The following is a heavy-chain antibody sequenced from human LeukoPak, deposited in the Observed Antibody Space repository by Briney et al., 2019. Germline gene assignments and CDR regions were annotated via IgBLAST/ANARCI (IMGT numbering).Heavy chain of an antibody. V-gene: IGHV3-23*01. Sequence: SGGSLRLSCAASGFTFSSYAMSWVRQAPGKGLEWVSAISGSGGSTYYADSVKGRFTISRDNSKNTLYLHMNSLRAEDTAVYYCAIVILPRSSDYWGQGTLVTASS. CDR2: ISGSGGST. CDR3: AIVILPRSSDY. J-gene: IGHJ4*02. CDR1: GFTFSSYA.